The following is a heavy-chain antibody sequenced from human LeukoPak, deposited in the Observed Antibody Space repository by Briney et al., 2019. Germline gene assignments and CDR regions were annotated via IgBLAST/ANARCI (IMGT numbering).Heavy chain of an antibody. D-gene: IGHD6-19*01. Sequence: PGGSLRLSCAASGFTFSSYSMNWVRQAPGKGLEWVSSISSSSSYIYYADSVKGRFTISRDNSKNTLYLQMNSLRAEDTAVYYCAKLERVEVAGTSDYWGQGTLVTVSS. CDR2: ISSSSSYI. V-gene: IGHV3-21*04. CDR1: GFTFSSYS. J-gene: IGHJ4*02. CDR3: AKLERVEVAGTSDY.